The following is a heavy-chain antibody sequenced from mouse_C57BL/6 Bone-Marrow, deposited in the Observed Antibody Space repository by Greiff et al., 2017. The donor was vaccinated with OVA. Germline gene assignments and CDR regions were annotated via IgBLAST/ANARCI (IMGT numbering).Heavy chain of an antibody. V-gene: IGHV5-6*01. D-gene: IGHD2-5*01. CDR3: ARHSNYDGY. CDR2: ISSGGSYT. Sequence: VQLQQSGGDLVKPGGSLKLSCAASGFTFSSYGMSWVRQTPDKRLEWVATISSGGSYTYYPDSVKGRFTISRDNAKNTLYLQMSSLKSEDTAMYYCARHSNYDGYWGQGTTLTVSS. CDR1: GFTFSSYG. J-gene: IGHJ2*01.